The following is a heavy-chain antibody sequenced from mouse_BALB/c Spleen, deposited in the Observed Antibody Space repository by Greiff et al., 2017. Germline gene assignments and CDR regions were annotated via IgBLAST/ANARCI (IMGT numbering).Heavy chain of an antibody. J-gene: IGHJ4*01. V-gene: IGHV1S29*02. D-gene: IGHD2-1*01. Sequence: EVQLQQSGPELVKPGASVKISCKASGYTFTDYNMHWVKQSPGKSLEWIGYIYPYNGGTGYNQKFKSKATLTVDNSSSTTYMVLRSLTSEDSAVYYCGREDGNFYAMDDWGQGTSVTVSS. CDR3: GREDGNFYAMDD. CDR1: GYTFTDYN. CDR2: IYPYNGGT.